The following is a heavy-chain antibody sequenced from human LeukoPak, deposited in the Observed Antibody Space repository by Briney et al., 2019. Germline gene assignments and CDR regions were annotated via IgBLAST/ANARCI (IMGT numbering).Heavy chain of an antibody. Sequence: GSLRLSCAASGFTFSSYAMHWVRQAPGKGLEYVSAISSNGGSTYYANSVKGRFTISRDNAKNSLSLQMNSLRAEDTAVYYCARYNSDWGCLDPWGQGTLVTVSS. CDR1: GFTFSSYA. J-gene: IGHJ5*02. CDR2: ISSNGGST. V-gene: IGHV3-64*01. D-gene: IGHD6-19*01. CDR3: ARYNSDWGCLDP.